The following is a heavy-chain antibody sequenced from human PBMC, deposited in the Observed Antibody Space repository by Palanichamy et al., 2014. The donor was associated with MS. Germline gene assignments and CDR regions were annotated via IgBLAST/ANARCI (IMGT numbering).Heavy chain of an antibody. Sequence: QVQLQESGPGMLKPSQTLSLTCTVSGGSISGLFCGWLRQPPGKGLEWIGYVHDSGSITYNPSLKSRVTISLDTSKNQFSLNVNSVTAADTAVYYCSKGAGWLIDYWGQGTLVTASS. CDR2: VHDSGSI. J-gene: IGHJ4*02. CDR1: GGSISGLF. V-gene: IGHV4-59*11. D-gene: IGHD6-19*01. CDR3: SKGAGWLIDY.